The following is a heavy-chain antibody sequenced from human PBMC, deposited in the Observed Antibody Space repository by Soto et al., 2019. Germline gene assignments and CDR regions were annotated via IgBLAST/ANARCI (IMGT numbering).Heavy chain of an antibody. V-gene: IGHV3-9*01. CDR1: GFIFDNHA. Sequence: PWGTLRLSCTASGFIFDNHAMHWVRQAPGKGLEWVAVVTWNSGATGYADTVKGRFTISRDNAKNSLYLQMNSLSAEDTAVYSCVKEGAMKYFDFWGRGTVVTVSS. D-gene: IGHD3-16*01. CDR2: VTWNSGAT. CDR3: VKEGAMKYFDF. J-gene: IGHJ2*01.